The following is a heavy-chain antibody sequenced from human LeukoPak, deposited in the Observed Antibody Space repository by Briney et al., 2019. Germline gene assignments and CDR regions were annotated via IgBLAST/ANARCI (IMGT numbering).Heavy chain of an antibody. V-gene: IGHV4-38-2*02. CDR3: ARQARVVVVAAIETGWYFDL. CDR2: IYHSGST. J-gene: IGHJ2*01. CDR1: GYSISSGYY. D-gene: IGHD2-15*01. Sequence: SETLSLTCTVSGYSISSGYYRGWIRQPPGKGLEWIGSIYHSGSTYYNPSLKSRVTISVDTSKNQFSLKLSSVTAADTAVYYCARQARVVVVAAIETGWYFDLWGRGTLVTVSS.